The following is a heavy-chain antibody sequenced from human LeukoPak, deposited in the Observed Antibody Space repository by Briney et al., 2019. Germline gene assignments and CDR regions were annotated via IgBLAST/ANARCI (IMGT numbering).Heavy chain of an antibody. CDR1: GFSVSRNY. V-gene: IGHV3-53*01. CDR2: LYSGGNT. Sequence: GGSLRLSCAASGFSVSRNYMNWVRQAPGKGLEWVSVLYSGGNTYYADSVKGRFTISRDNAKKSLYLQMNSLRVEDTAIYYCARAPVIVMHDWYFDLWGRGTLVTVSS. J-gene: IGHJ2*01. CDR3: ARAPVIVMHDWYFDL. D-gene: IGHD3-22*01.